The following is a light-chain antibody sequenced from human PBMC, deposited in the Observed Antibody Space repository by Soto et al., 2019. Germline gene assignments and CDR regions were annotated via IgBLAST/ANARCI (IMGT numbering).Light chain of an antibody. CDR1: SGHSNYA. CDR3: QTWGTGIQV. V-gene: IGLV4-69*01. Sequence: QLVLTQSPSASASLGASVKLTCTLSSGHSNYAIAWHQLQPEKGPRYLMKLNSDGSHIKGDGIPDRFSGSSSGEDRYLTIAGLQSEDEADYYCQTWGTGIQVFGGGTKLTVL. CDR2: LNSDGSH. J-gene: IGLJ2*01.